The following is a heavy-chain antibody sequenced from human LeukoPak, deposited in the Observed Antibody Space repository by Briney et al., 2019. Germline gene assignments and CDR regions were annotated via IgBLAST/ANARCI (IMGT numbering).Heavy chain of an antibody. CDR3: TTDPMIYATNWAVSWFDP. Sequence: GGTLSLACAASGFTFSSYGMSWVRQAPGKGLECVGRAKTKGDGGAADYAAPVKGRFTISRDDSTTTLYLQMNSQKTEDTAVYYCTTDPMIYATNWAVSWFDPWGQGTLVTVSS. D-gene: IGHD2-8*01. V-gene: IGHV3-15*01. CDR2: AKTKGDGGAA. J-gene: IGHJ5*02. CDR1: GFTFSSYG.